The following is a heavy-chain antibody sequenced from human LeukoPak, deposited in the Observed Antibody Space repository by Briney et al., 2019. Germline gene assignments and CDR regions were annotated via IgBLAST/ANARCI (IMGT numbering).Heavy chain of an antibody. D-gene: IGHD6-19*01. CDR1: GYTFTSYA. Sequence: ASVKVSCKASGYTFTSYAMHWVRQAPGQRLEWMGWVNAGNSNTKYSQKFQGRVTITRDTSASTAYMELSSLRSEDTAVYYCARNGEQWLVRLPSDYWGQGTLVTVSS. J-gene: IGHJ4*02. CDR2: VNAGNSNT. CDR3: ARNGEQWLVRLPSDY. V-gene: IGHV1-3*01.